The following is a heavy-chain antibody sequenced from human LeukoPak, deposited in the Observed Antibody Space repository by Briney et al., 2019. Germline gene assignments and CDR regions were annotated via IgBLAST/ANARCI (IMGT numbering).Heavy chain of an antibody. CDR2: ISYDGSNK. V-gene: IGHV3-30*04. CDR3: ARDPSSSGYYAFVDY. D-gene: IGHD3-22*01. J-gene: IGHJ4*02. CDR1: GFTFSSYA. Sequence: GGSLRLSCAASGFTFSSYAMHWVRQAPGKGLEWVAVISYDGSNKYYADSVKGRFTISRDNSKNTLYLQMNSLGAEDTAVYYCARDPSSSGYYAFVDYWGQGTLVTVSS.